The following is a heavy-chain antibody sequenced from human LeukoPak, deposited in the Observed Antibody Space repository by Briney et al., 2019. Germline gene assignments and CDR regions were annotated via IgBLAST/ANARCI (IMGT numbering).Heavy chain of an antibody. CDR3: AKGSLYSSSSAAAYFDY. D-gene: IGHD6-6*01. J-gene: IGHJ4*02. CDR2: ISWNSGSI. Sequence: SLRLSCATSGFTFDDYAMYWVRQAPGKGLEWVSSISWNSGSIYYAGSVKGRFTISRDSAKSSLYLQMNSLRAEDMALYYCAKGSLYSSSSAAAYFDYWGQGTLVTVSS. CDR1: GFTFDDYA. V-gene: IGHV3-9*03.